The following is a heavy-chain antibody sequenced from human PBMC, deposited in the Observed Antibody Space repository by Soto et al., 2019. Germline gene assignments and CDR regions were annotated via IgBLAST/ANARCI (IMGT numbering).Heavy chain of an antibody. CDR1: GGTFSSYA. V-gene: IGHV1-69*13. CDR3: ARETGYYGSGSYLRANYYYSGMDV. Sequence: ASVKVSCKASGGTFSSYAISWVRQAPGQGLEWMGGIIPIFGTANYAQKFQGRVTITADESTSTAYMELSSLRSEDTAVYYCARETGYYGSGSYLRANYYYSGMDVWGQGTTVTVS. D-gene: IGHD3-10*01. J-gene: IGHJ6*02. CDR2: IIPIFGTA.